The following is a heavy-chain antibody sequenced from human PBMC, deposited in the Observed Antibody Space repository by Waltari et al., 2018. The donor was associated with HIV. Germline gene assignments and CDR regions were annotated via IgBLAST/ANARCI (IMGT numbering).Heavy chain of an antibody. J-gene: IGHJ4*02. CDR1: GFTFNIYA. CDR3: AKQMVRGVVGGNNFDY. CDR2: ISESGGGT. Sequence: EVQLLESGGGLVQPGGSLRLSCAASGFTFNIYAMSWVRQAPGKGLEWVSVISESGGGTYYADSVKGRFTISRDNSKNTLYLQMSSLRVEDTAVYYCAKQMVRGVVGGNNFDYWGQGTLVTVSS. D-gene: IGHD3-10*01. V-gene: IGHV3-23*01.